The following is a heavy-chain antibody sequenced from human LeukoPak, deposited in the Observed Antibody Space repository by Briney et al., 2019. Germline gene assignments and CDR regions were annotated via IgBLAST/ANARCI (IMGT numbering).Heavy chain of an antibody. Sequence: SETLSLTCAVYGGSFSGYYWSWIRQPPGKGLEWIGEINHSGSTNYNPSLKSRVTISVDTSKNQFSLKLSFVTAADTAVYYCARTYYGSGSYSSNYYYYGMDVWGKGTTVTVSS. V-gene: IGHV4-34*01. CDR2: INHSGST. D-gene: IGHD3-10*01. CDR3: ARTYYGSGSYSSNYYYYGMDV. CDR1: GGSFSGYY. J-gene: IGHJ6*04.